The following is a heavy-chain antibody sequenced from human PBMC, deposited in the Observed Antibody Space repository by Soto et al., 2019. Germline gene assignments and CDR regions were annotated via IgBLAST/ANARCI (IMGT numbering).Heavy chain of an antibody. CDR1: GCTFSSYA. V-gene: IGHV1-69*13. CDR2: IIPIFGTA. Sequence: SVKVSFEASGCTFSSYAISWVRQAPGQGLEWMGGIIPIFGTANYAQKFQGRVTITADESTSTAYMELSSLRSEDTAVYYCARGGIVASQYYFDYWGQGTLVTVSS. J-gene: IGHJ4*02. CDR3: ARGGIVASQYYFDY. D-gene: IGHD1-26*01.